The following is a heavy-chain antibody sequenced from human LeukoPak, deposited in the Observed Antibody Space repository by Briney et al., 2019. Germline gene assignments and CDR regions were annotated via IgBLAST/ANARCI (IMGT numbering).Heavy chain of an antibody. CDR3: ARAREGGSYTH. V-gene: IGHV4-59*01. CDR2: IYYSGST. J-gene: IGHJ4*02. CDR1: GGSISSYY. D-gene: IGHD1-26*01. Sequence: SETPSLTCTVSGGSISSYYWSWIRQPPGKGLEWIGYIYYSGSTNYNPSLKSRVTISVDTSKNQFSLKLSSVTAADTAVYYCARAREGGSYTHWGQGTLVTVSS.